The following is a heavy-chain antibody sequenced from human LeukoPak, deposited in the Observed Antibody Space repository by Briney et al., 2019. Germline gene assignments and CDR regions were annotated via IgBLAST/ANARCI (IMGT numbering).Heavy chain of an antibody. V-gene: IGHV3-7*01. J-gene: IGHJ4*02. Sequence: GGSLRLSCAASGFTFSSYWMSWVRQAPGKGLEWVANIKQDGSEKYYVDSVKGRFTISRDNAKNSLYLQMNSLRAEDTAVYYCARDSGWLQRFFDYWGQGTLVTVSS. D-gene: IGHD5-24*01. CDR1: GFTFSSYW. CDR3: ARDSGWLQRFFDY. CDR2: IKQDGSEK.